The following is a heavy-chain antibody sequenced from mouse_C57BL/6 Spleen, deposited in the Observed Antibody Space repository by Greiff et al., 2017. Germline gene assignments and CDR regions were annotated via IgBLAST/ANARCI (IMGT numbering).Heavy chain of an antibody. J-gene: IGHJ4*01. CDR3: ARGFTTVVPLMDY. CDR1: GYTFTSYW. D-gene: IGHD1-1*01. CDR2: IDPNSGGT. Sequence: VQLQQPGAELVKPGASVKLSCKASGYTFTSYWMHWVKQRPGRGLEWIGRIDPNSGGTKYNEKFKSKATLTLDKPSSTANMQLRSLTSEYSAVYFCARGFTTVVPLMDYWGQGTSVTVSS. V-gene: IGHV1-72*01.